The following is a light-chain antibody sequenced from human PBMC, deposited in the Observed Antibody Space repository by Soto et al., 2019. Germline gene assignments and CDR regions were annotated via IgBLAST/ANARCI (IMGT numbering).Light chain of an antibody. J-gene: IGLJ7*01. CDR2: EVT. CDR1: SSDVGRYNY. V-gene: IGLV2-14*01. Sequence: QSALTQPASVSGSPGQSITISCTGTSSDVGRYNYVSWYQQYAGKAPKPMIYEVTYRPSGVSNRFSGSKSDNTASLTISGLQAEDEAHYFCSSYTSTNTVVFGGGTQLTGL. CDR3: SSYTSTNTVV.